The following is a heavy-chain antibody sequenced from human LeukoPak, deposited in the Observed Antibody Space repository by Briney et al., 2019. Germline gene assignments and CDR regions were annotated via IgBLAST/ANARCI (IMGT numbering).Heavy chain of an antibody. D-gene: IGHD6-13*01. CDR2: IYTSGST. J-gene: IGHJ4*02. CDR1: GGSISSGSYY. CDR3: ARAGIAAAGSFDY. V-gene: IGHV4-61*02. Sequence: SETLSLTCTVSGGSISSGSYYWSWIRQPAGKGLEWIGRIYTSGSTNYNPSLKSRVTISVDTSKNQFSLKLSSVTAADTAVYYCARAGIAAAGSFDYWGQGTLVTVSS.